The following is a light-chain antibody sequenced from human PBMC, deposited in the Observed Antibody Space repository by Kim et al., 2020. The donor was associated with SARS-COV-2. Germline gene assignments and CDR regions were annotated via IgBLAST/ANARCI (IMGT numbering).Light chain of an antibody. V-gene: IGLV2-14*03. CDR2: DVD. Sequence: GQSITISCSGTSRDGGGYQYVSWFQQHPGKVPKLMIYDVDKRPSGVSSRFSGSKSGDTASLTISGLQAEDEADYYCISYTSTATLVFGGGTKSPS. CDR1: SRDGGGYQY. CDR3: ISYTSTATLV. J-gene: IGLJ2*01.